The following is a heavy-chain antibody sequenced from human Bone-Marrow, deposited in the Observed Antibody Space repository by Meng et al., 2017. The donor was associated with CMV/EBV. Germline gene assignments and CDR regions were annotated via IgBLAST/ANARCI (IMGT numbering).Heavy chain of an antibody. CDR3: ARAEAGHNIILVSVDY. J-gene: IGHJ4*02. CDR2: RNPSGGGT. CDR1: GSTVATYY. V-gene: IGHV1-46*01. Sequence: SGSTVATYYKDRVRQDRGQGHEWMGIRNPSGGGTTKAKKFKRRGTMSSDTSTSTLYMQLRSLTSEDTAVYYCARAEAGHNIILVSVDYWGQGSLVTVSS. D-gene: IGHD5/OR15-5a*01.